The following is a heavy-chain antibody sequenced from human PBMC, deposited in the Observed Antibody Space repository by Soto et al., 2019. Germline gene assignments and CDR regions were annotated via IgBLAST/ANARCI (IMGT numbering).Heavy chain of an antibody. Sequence: QSGGSLRLSCAASEFTFSSYAMHWVRQAPGRGLEWVALISFDGKNEYYADSVKGRFTIARDNSRNMVYLEMNGLRPDDTATYFCARPIPRWSYHYGMDVWGHGT. CDR1: EFTFSSYA. J-gene: IGHJ6*02. CDR2: ISFDGKNE. V-gene: IGHV3-30*04. CDR3: ARPIPRWSYHYGMDV. D-gene: IGHD2-15*01.